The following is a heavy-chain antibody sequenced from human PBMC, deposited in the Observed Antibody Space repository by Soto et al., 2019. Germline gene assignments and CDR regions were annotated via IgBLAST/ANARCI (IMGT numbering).Heavy chain of an antibody. J-gene: IGHJ5*02. CDR1: GFILRTYR. V-gene: IGHV3-74*01. CDR3: LSYVHCITSSCYVNWSDP. Sequence: GGSLRLSCAACGFILRTYRWHWIRQVTGKGLEWLSRINSDASHTYYADSVKGRFTISRDNPNSTLHLEMDILRAEDTAVYYCLSYVHCITSSCYVNWSDPWGQGTLVTVSS. D-gene: IGHD2-2*01. CDR2: INSDASHT.